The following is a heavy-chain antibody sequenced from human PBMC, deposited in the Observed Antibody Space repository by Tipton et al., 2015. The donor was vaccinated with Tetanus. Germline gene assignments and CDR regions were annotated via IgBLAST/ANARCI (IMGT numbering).Heavy chain of an antibody. CDR2: ISGSGGST. CDR3: ATTRTGYDLIDY. D-gene: IGHD5-12*01. V-gene: IGHV3-23*01. Sequence: AASGFTFSSYAMSWVRQAPGKGLEWVSAISGSGGSTYYADSVKGRFTISRDNSKNTLYLQMNSLRAEDTAVYYCATTRTGYDLIDYWGQGTLVTVSS. CDR1: GFTFSSYA. J-gene: IGHJ4*02.